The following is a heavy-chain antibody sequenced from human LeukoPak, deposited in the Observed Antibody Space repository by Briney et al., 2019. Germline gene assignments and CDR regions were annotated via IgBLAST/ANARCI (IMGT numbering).Heavy chain of an antibody. Sequence: PGGSLRLSCAVSGFIFTDVWMSWGRQAPGKGLEWVGRIKSKSDGGTIDYAAPVKGRITVSSDDSRKTLSLELNNLKTEDTAVYYCTTDLDYWGQGTLVTVSS. CDR2: IKSKSDGGTI. CDR3: TTDLDY. V-gene: IGHV3-15*01. J-gene: IGHJ4*02. CDR1: GFIFTDVW.